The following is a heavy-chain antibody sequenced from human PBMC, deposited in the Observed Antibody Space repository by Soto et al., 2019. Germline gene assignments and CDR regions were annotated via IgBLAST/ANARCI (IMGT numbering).Heavy chain of an antibody. CDR3: AKDRLLTTVTTFLFYYYYGMDV. CDR2: ISYDGSNK. Sequence: GGSLRLSCAASGFTFSSYGVHWVRQAPGKGLEWVAVISYDGSNKYYADSVKGRFTISRDNSKNTLYLQMNSLRAEDTAVYYCAKDRLLTTVTTFLFYYYYGMDVWGQGTTVTVSS. CDR1: GFTFSSYG. D-gene: IGHD4-17*01. J-gene: IGHJ6*02. V-gene: IGHV3-30*18.